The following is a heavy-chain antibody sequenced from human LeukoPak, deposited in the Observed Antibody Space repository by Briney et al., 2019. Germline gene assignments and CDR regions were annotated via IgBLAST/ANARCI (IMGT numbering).Heavy chain of an antibody. CDR3: VRGPPNWGFDF. V-gene: IGHV1-8*01. D-gene: IGHD7-27*01. CDR2: MSPNSGDT. CDR1: GYTFTSYD. Sequence: ASVKVSCKASGYTFTSYDINWVRHATGQGLEWMGWMSPNSGDTGYAQKFQGRVTMTRDTSISTAFMELTSLRSEDTAVYYCVRGPPNWGFDFWGQGALVTVSS. J-gene: IGHJ4*02.